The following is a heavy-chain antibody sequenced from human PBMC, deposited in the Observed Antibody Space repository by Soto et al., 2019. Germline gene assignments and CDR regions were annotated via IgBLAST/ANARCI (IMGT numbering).Heavy chain of an antibody. CDR3: VRQTLAAAGRNYFFDY. CDR2: IYPDDSDA. D-gene: IGHD6-13*01. J-gene: IGHJ4*02. Sequence: PGESLKISCKGSGYRFTSYWIGWVRQMPGKGLEWMGIIYPDDSDARYSPSFQGQVTISAVKSISTAYLQWSSLKASDTAMYYCVRQTLAAAGRNYFFDYWGQGTLVTVSS. CDR1: GYRFTSYW. V-gene: IGHV5-51*01.